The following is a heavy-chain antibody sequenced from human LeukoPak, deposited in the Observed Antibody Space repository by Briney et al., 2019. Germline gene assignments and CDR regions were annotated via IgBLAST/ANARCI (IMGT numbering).Heavy chain of an antibody. CDR3: ARGLYSGSFVNYFDY. Sequence: SETLSLTCAVSGYSNSSGYYWGWIRQPPGKGLEWIGSIYHSGSTYYNPSLKSRVTISVDTSKNQFSLKLSSVTAADTAVYYCARGLYSGSFVNYFDYWGQGTLVTVSS. V-gene: IGHV4-38-2*01. D-gene: IGHD1-26*01. CDR2: IYHSGST. J-gene: IGHJ4*02. CDR1: GYSNSSGYY.